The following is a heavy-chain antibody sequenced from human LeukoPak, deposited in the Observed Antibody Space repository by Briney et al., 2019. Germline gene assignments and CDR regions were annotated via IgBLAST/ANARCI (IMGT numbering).Heavy chain of an antibody. CDR3: ASVDYGDFPDY. CDR2: IYFSGST. D-gene: IGHD4-17*01. CDR1: GDFISNSRYY. Sequence: PSATLSLTCTVSGDFISNSRYYWGWIRQSPGKGLEWIANIYFSGSTYYNPSLKSRVSMSVDTSKNQFSLNLTSVTAADTAVYYCASVDYGDFPDYWGQGTLLTVSS. J-gene: IGHJ4*02. V-gene: IGHV4-39*01.